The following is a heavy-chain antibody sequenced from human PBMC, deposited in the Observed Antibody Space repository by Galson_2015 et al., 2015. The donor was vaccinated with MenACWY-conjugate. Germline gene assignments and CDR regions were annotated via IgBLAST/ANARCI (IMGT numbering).Heavy chain of an antibody. CDR3: AKGWSHRGVLDY. J-gene: IGHJ4*02. CDR2: ISYDGSNK. Sequence: SLRLSCAASGFTFSSYSMNWVRQAPGKGLEWVAVISYDGSNKYYADSVKGRFTISRDNSKNTLYLQMNSLRAEDTAVYYCAKGWSHRGVLDYWGQGTLVTVSS. V-gene: IGHV3-30*18. D-gene: IGHD3-10*01. CDR1: GFTFSSYS.